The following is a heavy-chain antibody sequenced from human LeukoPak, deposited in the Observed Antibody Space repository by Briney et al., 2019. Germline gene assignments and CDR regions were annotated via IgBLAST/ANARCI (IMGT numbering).Heavy chain of an antibody. D-gene: IGHD6-13*01. CDR1: GYTLTELS. J-gene: IGHJ3*02. CDR3: ATSHSMYSSSWYRAFDI. V-gene: IGHV1-24*01. CDR2: FDPEDGET. Sequence: GASVKVSCKVSGYTLTELSMHWVRQAPGKGLEWMGGFDPEDGETIYAQKFQGRVTMTEDTSTDTAYMELSSLRSEDTAVYYCATSHSMYSSSWYRAFDIWGQGTMATVSS.